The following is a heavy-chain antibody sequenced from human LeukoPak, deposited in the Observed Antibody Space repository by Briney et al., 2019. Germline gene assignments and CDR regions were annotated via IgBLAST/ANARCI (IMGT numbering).Heavy chain of an antibody. Sequence: ASVKVSCKASGYTFTGYYMHWVRQAPGQGLEWMGWINPNSGGINYAQKFQGRVTMTRDTSISTAYMELSRLRSDDTAVYYCARVGPHRKMATTRYHFDYWGQGTLVTVSS. V-gene: IGHV1-2*02. J-gene: IGHJ4*02. D-gene: IGHD5-24*01. CDR1: GYTFTGYY. CDR3: ARVGPHRKMATTRYHFDY. CDR2: INPNSGGI.